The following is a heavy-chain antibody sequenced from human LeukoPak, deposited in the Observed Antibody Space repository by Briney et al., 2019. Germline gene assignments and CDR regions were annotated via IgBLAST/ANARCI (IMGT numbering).Heavy chain of an antibody. V-gene: IGHV4-59*01. J-gene: IGHJ3*02. CDR3: ATAKYSSGWYGAFDI. CDR2: IYYSGST. D-gene: IGHD6-19*01. Sequence: SETLSLTCTVSGGSISSYYWSWIRQPPGKGLEWIGYIYYSGSTNYNPSLKSRVTISVDTSKNQFSLKLSSVTAADTAVYYCATAKYSSGWYGAFDIWGQGTMVTVSP. CDR1: GGSISSYY.